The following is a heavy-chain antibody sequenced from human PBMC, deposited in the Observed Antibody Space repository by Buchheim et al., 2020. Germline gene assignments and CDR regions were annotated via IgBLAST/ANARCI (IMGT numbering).Heavy chain of an antibody. J-gene: IGHJ5*02. Sequence: QVQVVQSGAEVKKPGSSVKVSCKAPGGTFSNYAISWVRQAPGQGPEWMGGIIPLYGTANYAQKFQGRVTITADKSTNTVHMELRSLRSEDTAAYYCAIYDIRVTGGFTWFDPWGRGTL. CDR3: AIYDIRVTGGFTWFDP. D-gene: IGHD2-8*01. CDR2: IIPLYGTA. CDR1: GGTFSNYA. V-gene: IGHV1-69*06.